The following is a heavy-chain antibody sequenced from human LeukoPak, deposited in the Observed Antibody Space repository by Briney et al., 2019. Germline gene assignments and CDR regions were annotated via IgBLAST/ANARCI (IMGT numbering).Heavy chain of an antibody. J-gene: IGHJ5*02. CDR1: GGTFSSYT. Sequence: ASVKVSCKACGGTFSSYTISWVRQAPGQGLEWMGRIIPILGIANYAQKFQGRVTITADKSTSTAYMALSSLRSEDTAVYYCTSSSYANNWFDPWGQGTLVTFSS. V-gene: IGHV1-69*02. CDR2: IIPILGIA. D-gene: IGHD3-16*01. CDR3: TSSSYANNWFDP.